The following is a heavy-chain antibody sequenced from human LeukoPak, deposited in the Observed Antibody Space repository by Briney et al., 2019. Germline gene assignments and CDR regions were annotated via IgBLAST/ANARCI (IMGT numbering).Heavy chain of an antibody. V-gene: IGHV3-48*01. CDR3: AKGLPLYSSSWYLPFDY. CDR1: GFTFSTYN. CDR2: ISSSSSTI. J-gene: IGHJ4*02. Sequence: GGSLKLSCAASGFTFSTYNMNWVRQAPGKGLEWVSYISSSSSTIYYADSVKGRFTISRDNAKTSLYLQMNSLRAEDTALYYCAKGLPLYSSSWYLPFDYWGQGTLFTVSS. D-gene: IGHD6-13*01.